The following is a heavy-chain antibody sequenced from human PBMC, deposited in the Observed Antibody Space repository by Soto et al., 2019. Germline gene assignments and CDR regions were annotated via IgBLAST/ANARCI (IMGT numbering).Heavy chain of an antibody. CDR1: GGSISSSSYY. CDR2: IYYSGST. D-gene: IGHD5-18*01. Sequence: QLQLQESGPGLVKPSETLSLTCTVSGGSISSSSYYWGWIRQPPGKGLEWIGSIYYSGSTYYNPSLKSRVTISVDTSKNQFSRKLSSVTAADTAVYYCARLRAARFDPWGQGTLVTVSS. V-gene: IGHV4-39*01. CDR3: ARLRAARFDP. J-gene: IGHJ5*02.